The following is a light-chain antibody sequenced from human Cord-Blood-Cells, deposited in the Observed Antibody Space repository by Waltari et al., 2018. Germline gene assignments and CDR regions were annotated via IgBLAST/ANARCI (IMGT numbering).Light chain of an antibody. J-gene: IGLJ2*01. V-gene: IGLV2-14*01. CDR3: SSYTSSSTVV. CDR1: SSDVGGYNY. Sequence: QSALTQPASVSGSPGQSITISCTGTSSDVGGYNYVSWYQPHPGKAPKHMIYDVRNRPSGVSNRFSGSKSGNTAPLTLSGLQAEDEADYYCSSYTSSSTVVFGGGTKLTVL. CDR2: DVR.